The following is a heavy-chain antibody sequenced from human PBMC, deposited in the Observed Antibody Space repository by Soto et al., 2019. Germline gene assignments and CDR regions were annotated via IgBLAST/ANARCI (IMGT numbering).Heavy chain of an antibody. Sequence: QVQLVESGGGVVQTGRSLRLSCAASGFTFSSYAMHWVRQAPGKGLEWVAVISYDGSNKYYADSVKGRFTISRDNSKNTLYLQMNSLRAEDTAVYYCAREYYYDSSGHIYWYFDLWGRGTLVTVSS. CDR1: GFTFSSYA. CDR3: AREYYYDSSGHIYWYFDL. J-gene: IGHJ2*01. V-gene: IGHV3-30-3*01. D-gene: IGHD3-22*01. CDR2: ISYDGSNK.